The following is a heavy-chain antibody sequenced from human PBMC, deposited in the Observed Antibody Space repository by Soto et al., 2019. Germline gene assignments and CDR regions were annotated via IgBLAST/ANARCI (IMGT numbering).Heavy chain of an antibody. CDR2: IIPIFGTA. CDR1: GGTFSSYA. J-gene: IGHJ6*02. D-gene: IGHD6-13*01. CDR3: ARDRIAAAGTVYYGMDV. Sequence: SVKVSCKASGGTFSSYAISWVRQAPGQGLEWMGGIIPIFGTANYAQKFQGRVTITADESTSTAYMELSSLRSEDTAVYYCARDRIAAAGTVYYGMDVWGQGTTVTVSS. V-gene: IGHV1-69*13.